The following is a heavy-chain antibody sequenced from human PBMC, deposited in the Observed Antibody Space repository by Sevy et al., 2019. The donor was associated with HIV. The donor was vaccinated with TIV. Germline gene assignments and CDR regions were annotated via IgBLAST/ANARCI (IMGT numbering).Heavy chain of an antibody. CDR3: AGRRYSYGYGASGFDY. CDR2: IKQDGSEK. V-gene: IGHV3-7*01. J-gene: IGHJ4*02. CDR1: GFTFSSYW. Sequence: GGSLRLSCAASGFTFSSYWMSWVRQAPGKGLEWVANIKQDGSEKYYVDSVKGRFTISRDNAKNSLYLQMSSLRAGDTAVYYCAGRRYSYGYGASGFDYWGQGTLVTVSS. D-gene: IGHD5-18*01.